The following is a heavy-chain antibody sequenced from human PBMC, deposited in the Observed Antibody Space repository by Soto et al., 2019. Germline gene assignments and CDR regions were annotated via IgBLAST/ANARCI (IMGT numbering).Heavy chain of an antibody. CDR1: GGTFSSYA. Sequence: SVKVSCKASGGTFSSYAISWVRQAPGQGLEWMGGIIPIFGTANYAQKFQGRVTITADESTSTAYMELSSLRSEDTAVYYCARDNPPGMELRRGGYYSMDVWGQGTTVTVSS. D-gene: IGHD1-7*01. J-gene: IGHJ6*02. CDR2: IIPIFGTA. CDR3: ARDNPPGMELRRGGYYSMDV. V-gene: IGHV1-69*13.